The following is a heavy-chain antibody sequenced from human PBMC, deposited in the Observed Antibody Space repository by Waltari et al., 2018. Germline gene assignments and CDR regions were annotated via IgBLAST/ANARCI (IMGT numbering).Heavy chain of an antibody. Sequence: QVQLQQWGAGLLKPSETLSLTCAVYGGSFSGYYWSWIRQPPGKGLEWIGEINHSGRTNSNPSLKSRVTISVDTSKNQFSLKLSSVTAADTAVYYCAREGSSSWSMYNWFDPWGQGTLVTVSS. D-gene: IGHD6-13*01. J-gene: IGHJ5*02. V-gene: IGHV4-34*01. CDR3: AREGSSSWSMYNWFDP. CDR1: GGSFSGYY. CDR2: INHSGRT.